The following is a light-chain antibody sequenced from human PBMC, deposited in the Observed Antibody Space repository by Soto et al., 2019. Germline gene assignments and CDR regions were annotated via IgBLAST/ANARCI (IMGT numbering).Light chain of an antibody. J-gene: IGKJ1*01. V-gene: IGKV1-6*01. CDR3: LQDYNYPRT. CDR2: AAS. CDR1: QGIRND. Sequence: ALQMTQSPSSLSASVGDRVTITCRASQGIRNDLGWYQDKPGKAPNLLIYAASSLQAGVPSRFSGNGSGTDFTLTISSLQPEDFATYYCLQDYNYPRTFGQGTKVEIK.